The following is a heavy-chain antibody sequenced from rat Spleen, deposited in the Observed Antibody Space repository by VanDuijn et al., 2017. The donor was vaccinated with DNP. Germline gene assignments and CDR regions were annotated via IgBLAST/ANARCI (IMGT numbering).Heavy chain of an antibody. CDR3: AKGPNYGGWSDYFDY. J-gene: IGHJ2*01. D-gene: IGHD1-11*01. Sequence: EVQLVESGGDLVQPGRSLKLSCAASGFNFNDYWMGWVRQAPGKGLEWIGQINKDSSTITYIPSLKDKFTISRDNAQNTLYLQMNKLGSEDTAIYYCAKGPNYGGWSDYFDYWGQGVMVTVSS. CDR2: INKDSSTI. V-gene: IGHV4-2*01. CDR1: GFNFNDYW.